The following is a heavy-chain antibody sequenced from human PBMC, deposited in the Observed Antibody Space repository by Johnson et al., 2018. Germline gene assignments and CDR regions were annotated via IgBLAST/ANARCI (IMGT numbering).Heavy chain of an antibody. Sequence: QVQLQESGPGLVKPSEPLSLTCTVSGGSISSYYWSWIRQPPGKGLEWIGYIYYSGSTNYNPSLKSRVTISVDTSKNQFSLKLRSVTAADTAVYYCARGDRGRYYYYGMDVWGQGTTVTVSS. CDR1: GGSISSYY. D-gene: IGHD2-21*01. J-gene: IGHJ6*02. CDR2: IYYSGST. V-gene: IGHV4-59*01. CDR3: ARGDRGRYYYYGMDV.